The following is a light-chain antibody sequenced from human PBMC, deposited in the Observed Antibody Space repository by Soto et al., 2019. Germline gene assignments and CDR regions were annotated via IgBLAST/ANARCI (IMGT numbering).Light chain of an antibody. V-gene: IGKV4-1*01. CDR2: WAS. Sequence: DIVMTQSPDSLAVSLAERATINCKAGHMVLYISNNNNYLAWYQQKPGQPPKLLIYWASTRESGVPDRFSGSGSGTDFTLTISSLQAEDVAVYYCQQYYSTPPTFGGGTKVDIK. CDR3: QQYYSTPPT. CDR1: HMVLYISNNNNY. J-gene: IGKJ4*01.